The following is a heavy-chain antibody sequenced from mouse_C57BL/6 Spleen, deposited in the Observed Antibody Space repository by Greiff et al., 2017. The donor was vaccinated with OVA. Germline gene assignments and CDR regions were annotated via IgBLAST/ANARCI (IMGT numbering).Heavy chain of an antibody. CDR2: IYPRSGNT. D-gene: IGHD2-4*01. J-gene: IGHJ1*03. V-gene: IGHV1-81*01. CDR1: GYTFTSYG. CDR3: ARSDDYEGDWYCDV. Sequence: QVQLQQSGAELARPGASVKLSCKASGYTFTSYGISWVKQRTGQGLEWIGEIYPRSGNTYYNEKFKGKATLTADKSSSTAYMELRSLTSEDSAVYFCARSDDYEGDWYCDVWGTGTTVTVSS.